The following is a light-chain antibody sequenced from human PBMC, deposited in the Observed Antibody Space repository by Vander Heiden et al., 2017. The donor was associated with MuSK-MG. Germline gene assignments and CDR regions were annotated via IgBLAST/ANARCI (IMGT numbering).Light chain of an antibody. V-gene: IGKV1-9*01. CDR3: QQLNVYPWT. CDR1: QGVRSN. CDR2: AAS. Sequence: DIQLTQSPSLLSASVGDRVTITCRASQGVRSNLAWYQQKSGRAPKLLIFAASTLQSGVPLRFSGSASGTDFTLTISSLQPEDFATYFCQQLNVYPWTFGQGTRVEVK. J-gene: IGKJ1*01.